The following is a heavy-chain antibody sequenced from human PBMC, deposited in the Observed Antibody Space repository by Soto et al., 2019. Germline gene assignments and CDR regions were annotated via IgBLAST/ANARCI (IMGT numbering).Heavy chain of an antibody. D-gene: IGHD3-3*01. CDR2: IYPGDSDT. CDR3: ASRQFLEWSPGLNDVFDI. CDR1: GYSFTSYW. Sequence: ESLKSSCKGSGYSFTSYWIGWVRQMPGKGLEWMGIIYPGDSDTRYSPSFQGQVTISADKSISTTYLQWSSLKASDTALFYFASRQFLEWSPGLNDVFDIWGKGTMVTVSS. J-gene: IGHJ3*02. V-gene: IGHV5-51*01.